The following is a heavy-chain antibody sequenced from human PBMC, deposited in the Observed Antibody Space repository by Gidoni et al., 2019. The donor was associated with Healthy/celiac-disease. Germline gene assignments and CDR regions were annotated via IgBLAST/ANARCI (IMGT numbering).Heavy chain of an antibody. J-gene: IGHJ6*02. CDR1: GFTFSSYG. Sequence: QVQLVESGGGVAQPGRSLRLPCAASGFTFSSYGMHWVRQAPGKGLEWVAVISYDGSNKYYADSVKGRFTISRDNSKNTLYLQMNSLRAEDTAVYYCAKDSPAGYFYGMDVWGQGTTVTVSS. V-gene: IGHV3-30*18. CDR2: ISYDGSNK. D-gene: IGHD6-19*01. CDR3: AKDSPAGYFYGMDV.